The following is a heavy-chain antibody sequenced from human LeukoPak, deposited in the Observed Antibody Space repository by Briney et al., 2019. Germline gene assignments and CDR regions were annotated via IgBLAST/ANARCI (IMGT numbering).Heavy chain of an antibody. Sequence: PSETLSLTCTVSGYSISSGYYWGWIRQPPGKGLEWIGSIYHSGSTYYNPSLKSRVTISVDTSKNQFSLKLSSVTAADTAVYYCARVGVTYYYDSSGALDYWGQGTLVTVSS. V-gene: IGHV4-38-2*02. CDR2: IYHSGST. CDR1: GYSISSGYY. CDR3: ARVGVTYYYDSSGALDY. J-gene: IGHJ4*02. D-gene: IGHD3-22*01.